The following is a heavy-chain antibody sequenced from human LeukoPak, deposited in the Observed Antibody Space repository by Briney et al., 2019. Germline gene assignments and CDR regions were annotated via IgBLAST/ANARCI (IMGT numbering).Heavy chain of an antibody. J-gene: IGHJ4*02. CDR3: ARAVTAITYFDY. CDR1: GGTFSSYT. CDR2: IIPILGIA. Sequence: SVKVSFKASGGTFSSYTISWVRQAPGQGLEWMGRIIPILGIANYAQKFQGRVTITADKSTSTAYMELSSLRSEDTAVYYCARAVTAITYFDYWGQGTLVTVSS. D-gene: IGHD2-21*02. V-gene: IGHV1-69*02.